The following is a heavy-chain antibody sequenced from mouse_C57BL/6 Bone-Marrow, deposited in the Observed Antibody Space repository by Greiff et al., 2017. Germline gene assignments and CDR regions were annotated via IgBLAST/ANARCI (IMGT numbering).Heavy chain of an antibody. CDR3: ASLYDGYSAWFAY. CDR2: IYPRSGNT. D-gene: IGHD2-3*01. J-gene: IGHJ3*01. CDR1: GYTFTSYG. Sequence: VQLQESGAELARPGASVKLSCKASGYTFTSYGISWVKQRTGQGLEWIGEIYPRSGNTYYNEKFKGKATLTADKSSSTAYMGLRSLTSEDSAVYFCASLYDGYSAWFAYWGQGTLVTVSA. V-gene: IGHV1-81*01.